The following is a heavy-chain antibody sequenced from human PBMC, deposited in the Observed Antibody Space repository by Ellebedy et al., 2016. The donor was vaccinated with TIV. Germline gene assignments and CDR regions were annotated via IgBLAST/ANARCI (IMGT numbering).Heavy chain of an antibody. V-gene: IGHV4-4*02. Sequence: MPSETLSLTCAVSGGSISSSNWWSWVRQPPGKGLEWIGEIYHSGSTNYNPSLKSRVTISVDKSKNQFSLKLSSVTAADTAVYYCARRGIVVVPAAILSWGQGTLVTVSP. D-gene: IGHD2-2*01. CDR1: GGSISSSNW. J-gene: IGHJ4*02. CDR3: ARRGIVVVPAAILS. CDR2: IYHSGST.